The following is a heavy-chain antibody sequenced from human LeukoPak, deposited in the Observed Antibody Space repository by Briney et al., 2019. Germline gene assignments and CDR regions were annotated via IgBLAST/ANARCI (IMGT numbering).Heavy chain of an antibody. V-gene: IGHV3-48*01. CDR1: EFTFSSYS. CDR3: ARAPYCSTTSCYVRYFDY. D-gene: IGHD2-2*01. J-gene: IGHJ4*02. Sequence: GGSLRLSCAASEFTFSSYSMNWVRQAPGKGLEWISYISSNSITIYYAGSVKGRFTISRDNAKNSLYLQMNSLRAEDTAVYYCARAPYCSTTSCYVRYFDYWGQGTLVTVSS. CDR2: ISSNSITI.